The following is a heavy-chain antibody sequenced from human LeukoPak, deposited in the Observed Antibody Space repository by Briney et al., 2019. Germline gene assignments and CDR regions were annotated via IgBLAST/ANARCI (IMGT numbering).Heavy chain of an antibody. CDR1: GFTFTNHG. J-gene: IGHJ4*02. V-gene: IGHV3-23*01. CDR3: TRDPIVGAPDYFDY. Sequence: PGGSLRLSCAASGFTFTNHGMSWVRQALGKGLEWVSAITGSGDSTYYADSVKGRFSISRDNSKNTLYLQMNSLRAEDTAVYYCTRDPIVGAPDYFDYWGQGTLVTVSS. CDR2: ITGSGDST. D-gene: IGHD1-26*01.